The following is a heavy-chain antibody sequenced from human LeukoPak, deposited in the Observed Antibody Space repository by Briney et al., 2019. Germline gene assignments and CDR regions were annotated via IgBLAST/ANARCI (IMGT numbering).Heavy chain of an antibody. V-gene: IGHV4-59*08. CDR1: GGSISSSY. J-gene: IGHJ4*02. Sequence: SETLSLTCTVSGGSISSSYWSWIRQPPGKGLEWIGYIYYSGSTNYNPSLKSRVTISVDTSKNQFSLKLNSVTAADTAVYYCARQGPLTTTVTTRTNPFDYWGQGTLVTVSS. CDR3: ARQGPLTTTVTTRTNPFDY. CDR2: IYYSGST. D-gene: IGHD4-11*01.